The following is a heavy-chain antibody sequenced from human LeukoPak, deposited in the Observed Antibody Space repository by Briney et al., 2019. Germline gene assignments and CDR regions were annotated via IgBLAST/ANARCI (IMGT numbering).Heavy chain of an antibody. D-gene: IGHD1-7*01. CDR1: GFTFSSYW. V-gene: IGHV3-30*02. Sequence: PGGSLRLSCAAAGFTFSSYWMHWVRQAPGKGLEWVAFIRYDGSNKYYADSVKGRFTISRDNSKNTLYLQMNSLRAEDTAVYYCAKDLSGTTGYGGQETLVTVSS. J-gene: IGHJ4*02. CDR3: AKDLSGTTGY. CDR2: IRYDGSNK.